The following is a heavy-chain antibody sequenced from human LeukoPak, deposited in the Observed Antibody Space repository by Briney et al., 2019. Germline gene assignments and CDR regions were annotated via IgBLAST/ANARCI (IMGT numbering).Heavy chain of an antibody. J-gene: IGHJ4*02. CDR2: INNGGGAT. CDR3: ARKLPHGSFDS. V-gene: IGHV3-23*01. Sequence: GGSLRLSCAAPGFTFNDYTMAWVRQGPGKGLEFVSSINNGGGATYYTDSVKGRFTISRDNSKNTLFLQMNSLRVEDTAVFYCARKLPHGSFDSWGQGTLVTVSS. CDR1: GFTFNDYT. D-gene: IGHD5-24*01.